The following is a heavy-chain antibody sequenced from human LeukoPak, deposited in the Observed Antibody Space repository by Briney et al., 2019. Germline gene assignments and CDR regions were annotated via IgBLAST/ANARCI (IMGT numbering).Heavy chain of an antibody. J-gene: IGHJ3*02. V-gene: IGHV3-23*01. CDR3: AKRSAYSSGWSPPGDAFDI. D-gene: IGHD6-19*01. CDR2: ISGSGGST. Sequence: GGSLRLSCAASGFTFSSYAMSWVRQAPGKGLEWVSAISGSGGSTYYADSVKGRFTISRDNSKNTLYLQMNSLRAEDMAVYYCAKRSAYSSGWSPPGDAFDIWGQGTMVTVSS. CDR1: GFTFSSYA.